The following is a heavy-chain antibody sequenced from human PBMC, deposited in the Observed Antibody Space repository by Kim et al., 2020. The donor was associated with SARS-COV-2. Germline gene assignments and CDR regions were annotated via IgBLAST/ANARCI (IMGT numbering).Heavy chain of an antibody. V-gene: IGHV4-59*08. J-gene: IGHJ4*02. Sequence: SETLSLTCSVSRGSINNYYWSWIRQPPGKGLEWIGYIYYSGFTNYNPSLKSRVTMSVDTSNNQFSLKLTSVTAADTAVYYCARLAQQLSPGESDSWGQGTLVTVSS. CDR1: RGSINNYY. D-gene: IGHD6-13*01. CDR3: ARLAQQLSPGESDS. CDR2: IYYSGFT.